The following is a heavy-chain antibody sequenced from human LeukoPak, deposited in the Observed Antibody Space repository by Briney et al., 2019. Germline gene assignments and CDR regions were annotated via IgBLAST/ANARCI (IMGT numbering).Heavy chain of an antibody. J-gene: IGHJ6*02. Sequence: GSLRLSCAASGFTVSSNYMSWVRQAPGKGLEWVSVIYSGGSTDYADSVKGRFTISRDNSKNTLYLQMNSLRAEDTAVYYCARVGNDPYYYYGMDVWGQGTTVTVSS. V-gene: IGHV3-53*01. CDR1: GFTVSSNY. D-gene: IGHD1-1*01. CDR3: ARVGNDPYYYYGMDV. CDR2: IYSGGST.